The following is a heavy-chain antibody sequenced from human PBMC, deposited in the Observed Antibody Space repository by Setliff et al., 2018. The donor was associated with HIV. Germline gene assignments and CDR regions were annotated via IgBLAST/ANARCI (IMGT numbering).Heavy chain of an antibody. D-gene: IGHD3-16*01. V-gene: IGHV4-61*09. CDR2: IYASGYT. CDR1: GASINSQSDY. Sequence: SETLSLTCTVSGASINSQSDYWNWIRQPAGKELEWIGHIYASGYTYYKPSLESRVTISVDTSKSQFSLKLHSVTAADTAVYYCARERGSMGYINTFDVWGQGSLVTVSS. CDR3: ARERGSMGYINTFDV. J-gene: IGHJ4*02.